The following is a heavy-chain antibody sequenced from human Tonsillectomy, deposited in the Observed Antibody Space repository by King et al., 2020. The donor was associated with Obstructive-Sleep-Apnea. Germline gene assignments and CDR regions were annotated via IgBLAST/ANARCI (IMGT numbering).Heavy chain of an antibody. V-gene: IGHV4-4*07. Sequence: VQLQESGPGLVKPSETLSLTCTVSGGSISSYYWSWIQQPAGKGLEWIGRIYTSGSTNYNPSLKSRVTMSVDTSKNQFSLKLSSVTAADTAVYYCARWGYSYGDYYFDYWGQGTLVTVSS. CDR1: GGSISSYY. J-gene: IGHJ4*02. CDR3: ARWGYSYGDYYFDY. CDR2: IYTSGST. D-gene: IGHD5-18*01.